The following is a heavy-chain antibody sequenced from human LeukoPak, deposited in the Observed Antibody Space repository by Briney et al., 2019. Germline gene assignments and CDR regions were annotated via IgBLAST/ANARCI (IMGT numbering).Heavy chain of an antibody. Sequence: SETLSLTCTVSGGSISSSSYYWGWIRQPPGKGLEWIGYIYYSGSTNYNPSLKSRVTISVDTSKNQFSLKLTSVTAADTAVYYCARNRGFGESVDCWGQGTLVTVSS. CDR3: ARNRGFGESVDC. CDR2: IYYSGST. CDR1: GGSISSSSYY. J-gene: IGHJ4*02. D-gene: IGHD3-10*01. V-gene: IGHV4-61*05.